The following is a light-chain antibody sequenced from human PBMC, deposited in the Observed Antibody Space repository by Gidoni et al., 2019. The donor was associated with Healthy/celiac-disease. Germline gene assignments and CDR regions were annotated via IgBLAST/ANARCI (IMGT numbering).Light chain of an antibody. CDR1: QSVSSY. CDR2: DAS. CDR3: QQRSKWPYT. Sequence: EIVLTQSPATLSLSPGERATISGRASQSVSSYLDWYQQKPGQDPRLLIYDASNRATGIPARFSGSGSGTDFTLTISSLEPEDFAVYYCQQRSKWPYTFGQGTKLEIK. V-gene: IGKV3-11*01. J-gene: IGKJ2*01.